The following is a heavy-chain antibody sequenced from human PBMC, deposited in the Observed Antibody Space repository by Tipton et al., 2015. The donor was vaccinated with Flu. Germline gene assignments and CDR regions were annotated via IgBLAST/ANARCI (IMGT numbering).Heavy chain of an antibody. D-gene: IGHD3-3*01. V-gene: IGHV4-39*07. Sequence: LSLTCTVSGATISSTSYFWGWIRQPPGKGLEWIGTMYHNGGTYFNPSLQSRVSMAVDTSKNQFSLKLKSVTAADTAVYYCARVGLLTVFGILIPNHFDPWGQGTLVTVSS. CDR1: GATISSTSYF. CDR2: MYHNGGT. CDR3: ARVGLLTVFGILIPNHFDP. J-gene: IGHJ5*02.